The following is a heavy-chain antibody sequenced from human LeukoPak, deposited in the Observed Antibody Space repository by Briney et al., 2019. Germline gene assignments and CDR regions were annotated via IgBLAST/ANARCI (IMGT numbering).Heavy chain of an antibody. CDR3: ARVRDGSQDY. D-gene: IGHD5-24*01. J-gene: IGHJ4*02. V-gene: IGHV3-48*03. CDR1: GFTFSSYE. Sequence: GGSQRLSCAASGFTFSSYEMNWVRQAPGKGLEWVSYISSGGSTLYYADSVKGRFTISRDNAKNSLYLQMNSLRAEDTAFYYCARVRDGSQDYGGQGTLVTVSS. CDR2: ISSGGSTL.